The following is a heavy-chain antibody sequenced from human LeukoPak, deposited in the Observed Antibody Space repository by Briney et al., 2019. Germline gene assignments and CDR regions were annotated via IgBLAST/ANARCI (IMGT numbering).Heavy chain of an antibody. Sequence: GESLKISCKGSGYSFTSYWIAWVRQMPGQGLEWMGIIYPDDSDTRYSPSFQGQVTITADKSISTAYLQWGSLKASDNAMYYCARQRRSSGWPNDYWGQGTLVTVSS. CDR2: IYPDDSDT. V-gene: IGHV5-51*01. J-gene: IGHJ4*02. CDR3: ARQRRSSGWPNDY. D-gene: IGHD6-19*01. CDR1: GYSFTSYW.